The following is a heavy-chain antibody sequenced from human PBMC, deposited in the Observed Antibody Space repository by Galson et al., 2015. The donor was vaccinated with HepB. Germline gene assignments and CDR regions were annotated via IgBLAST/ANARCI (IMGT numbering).Heavy chain of an antibody. CDR2: ISGSGGST. J-gene: IGHJ4*02. CDR3: AKLPDRLLNPSWLDS. D-gene: IGHD3/OR15-3a*01. Sequence: SLRLSCAASGFTFSSYAMSWVRQAPGKGLEWVSAISGSGGSTYYADSVKGRFTISRDNSKNTLYLQMNSLRAEDTAVYYCAKLPDRLLNPSWLDSRGQGTLVTVSS. V-gene: IGHV3-23*01. CDR1: GFTFSSYA.